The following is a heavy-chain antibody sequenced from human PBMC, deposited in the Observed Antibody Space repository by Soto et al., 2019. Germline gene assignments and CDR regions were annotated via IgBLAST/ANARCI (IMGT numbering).Heavy chain of an antibody. CDR2: IYYSGST. CDR3: ASVLRFLEWRPPGYYGMDV. CDR1: GGSISSGDYY. Sequence: SETLSLTCTVSGGSISSGDYYWSWIRQPPGKGLEWIGYIYYSGSTYYNPSLKSRVTISVDTSKNQFPLKLSSVTAADTAVYYCASVLRFLEWRPPGYYGMDVWGQGTTVTVSS. J-gene: IGHJ6*02. V-gene: IGHV4-30-4*01. D-gene: IGHD3-3*01.